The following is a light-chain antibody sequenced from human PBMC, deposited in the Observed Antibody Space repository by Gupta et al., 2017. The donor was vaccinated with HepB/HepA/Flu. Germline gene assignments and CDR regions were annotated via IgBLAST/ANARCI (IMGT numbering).Light chain of an antibody. Sequence: SPATLSVSPGERVTGSCRVSQNVDRYLGWYQQKPGQAPILLIYGASIRATGVSARFSGSGSGTEFTLTISSRQSEDFAVYYCQHYDHWPPYSFGQGTKMEIK. V-gene: IGKV3-15*01. J-gene: IGKJ2*03. CDR3: QHYDHWPPYS. CDR1: QNVDRY. CDR2: GAS.